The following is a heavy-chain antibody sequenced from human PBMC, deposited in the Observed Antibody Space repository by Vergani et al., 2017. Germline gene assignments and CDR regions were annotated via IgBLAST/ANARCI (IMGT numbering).Heavy chain of an antibody. D-gene: IGHD6-19*01. J-gene: IGHJ5*01. V-gene: IGHV4-39*01. CDR1: GASIRSSNYY. CDR2: IYYSGST. CDR3: ARHSXVEWLVKLGWTDS. Sequence: QLQLQESGPGLVKPSATLTLTCSVSGASIRSSNYYWGWIRQPPGKGLEWIASIYYSGSTYYNPSLKSRVTISVDTSKNQFSLKLSSVTAADTAVYFCARHSXVEWLVKLGWTDSWGQGILVTVSS.